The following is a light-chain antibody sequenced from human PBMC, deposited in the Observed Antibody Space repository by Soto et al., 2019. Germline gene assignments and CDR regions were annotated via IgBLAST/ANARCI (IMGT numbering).Light chain of an antibody. V-gene: IGLV2-8*01. CDR2: EVT. Sequence: QSALTQPASVSGSPGQSITISCTGTSGDIGGYNYVSWYQHHPGKAPKLIIYEVTKRPSGVPDRFSGSRSGTTASLTVSGLQAEDEADYYCGSYAGGNTFVFGTGTKVTVL. CDR3: GSYAGGNTFV. CDR1: SGDIGGYNY. J-gene: IGLJ1*01.